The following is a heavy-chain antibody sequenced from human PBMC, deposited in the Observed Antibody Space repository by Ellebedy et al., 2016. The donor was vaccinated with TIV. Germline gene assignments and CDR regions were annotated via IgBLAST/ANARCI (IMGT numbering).Heavy chain of an antibody. CDR2: IYYSGST. D-gene: IGHD6-13*01. CDR1: GGSISSYY. V-gene: IGHV4-59*08. J-gene: IGHJ5*02. CDR3: ARGVANWFDP. Sequence: MPSETLSLTCTVSGGSISSYYWSRIRQPPGKGLEWIGYIYYSGSTNYNPSLKSRVTISVDTSKNQFSLKLSSVTAADTAVYYCARGVANWFDPWGQGTLVTVSS.